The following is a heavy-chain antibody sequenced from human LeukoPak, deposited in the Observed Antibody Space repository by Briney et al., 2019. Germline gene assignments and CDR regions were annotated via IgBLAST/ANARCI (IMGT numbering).Heavy chain of an antibody. CDR1: GGTFSSYA. V-gene: IGHV1-69*05. Sequence: SVKVSCKASGGTFSSYAISWVRQAPGQGLEWMGRIIPIFGTANYAQKFQGRVTMTRDTSTSTVYMELSSLRSEDTAVYYCARDPSSSEGYWGQGTLVTVSS. J-gene: IGHJ4*02. CDR3: ARDPSSSEGY. D-gene: IGHD6-13*01. CDR2: IIPIFGTA.